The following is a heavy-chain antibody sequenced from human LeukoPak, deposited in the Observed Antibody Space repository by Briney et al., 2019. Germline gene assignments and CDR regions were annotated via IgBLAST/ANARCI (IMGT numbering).Heavy chain of an antibody. CDR3: ARTASGYSSGWYWYFDY. D-gene: IGHD6-19*01. CDR1: GGTFSSYA. CDR2: IIPIFGTA. V-gene: IGHV1-69*13. J-gene: IGHJ4*02. Sequence: SVKVSCKASGGTFSSYAISWVRQAPGQGLEWMGGIIPIFGTANYAQKFQGRVTITADESSSTAYMELSSLRSEDTAVYYCARTASGYSSGWYWYFDYWGQGTLVTVSS.